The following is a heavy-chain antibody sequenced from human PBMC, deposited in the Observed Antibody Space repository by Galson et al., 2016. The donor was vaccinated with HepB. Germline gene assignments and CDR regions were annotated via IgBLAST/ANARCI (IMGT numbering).Heavy chain of an antibody. CDR2: INPNSGGT. V-gene: IGHV1-2*02. J-gene: IGHJ4*02. CDR1: GYTFTGYY. CDR3: AREETTVTHPIDY. D-gene: IGHD4-17*01. Sequence: SVKVSCKASGYTFTGYYMHWVRQAPGQGLEWMGWINPNSGGTNYAQKFQGRVTMTRDTSISTAYMEMRRLRSDDTAVYYCAREETTVTHPIDYWGQGTLVTVSS.